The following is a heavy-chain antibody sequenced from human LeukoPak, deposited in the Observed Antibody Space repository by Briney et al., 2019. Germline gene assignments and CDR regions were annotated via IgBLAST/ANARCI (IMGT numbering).Heavy chain of an antibody. CDR2: IYYSGST. V-gene: IGHV4-30-4*01. Sequence: PSEILSLTCTVSGGSISSGDYYWSWIRQPPGKGLEWIGYIYYSGSTYYNPSLKSRVTISVDTSKNQFSLKLSSVTAADTAVYYCGRAVYYYDSSGLLWNAFDVWGQGTMVTVSS. D-gene: IGHD3-22*01. CDR3: GRAVYYYDSSGLLWNAFDV. CDR1: GGSISSGDYY. J-gene: IGHJ3*01.